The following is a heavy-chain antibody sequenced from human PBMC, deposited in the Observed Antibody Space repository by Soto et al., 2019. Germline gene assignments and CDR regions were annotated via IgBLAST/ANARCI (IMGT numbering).Heavy chain of an antibody. J-gene: IGHJ4*02. CDR2: IWYDASKQ. V-gene: IGHV3-33*08. D-gene: IGHD2-15*01. CDR3: AAWAEGATEVH. CDR1: GFTVSSNY. Sequence: GGSLRLSCAASGFTVSSNYMSWVRQAPGKGLEWVAVIWYDASKQFYAASVEGRFTISRDNSKAILYLQMNSLRAADTAVYYCAAWAEGATEVHWGQGTLVTVSS.